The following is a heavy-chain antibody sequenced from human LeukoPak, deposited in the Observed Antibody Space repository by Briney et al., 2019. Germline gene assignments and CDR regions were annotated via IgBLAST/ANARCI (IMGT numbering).Heavy chain of an antibody. CDR1: GFTFSSYW. CDR3: AREQARDYYDSSGGPYGMDV. V-gene: IGHV3-74*01. Sequence: GGSLRLSCAASGFTFSSYWMHWVRQAPGKGLGWVSRINSDGSITSYADSAKGRFTISRDNAKNTLYLQMNSLRAEDTAVYYCAREQARDYYDSSGGPYGMDVWGQGTTVTVSS. J-gene: IGHJ6*02. D-gene: IGHD3-22*01. CDR2: INSDGSIT.